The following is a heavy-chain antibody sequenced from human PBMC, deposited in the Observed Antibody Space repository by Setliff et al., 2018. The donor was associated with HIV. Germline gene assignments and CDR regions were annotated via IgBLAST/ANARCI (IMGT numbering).Heavy chain of an antibody. D-gene: IGHD1-26*01. Sequence: LRLSCVASGFTFGDHAMHWVRQAPGKGLECVSLMTNTGNVINYADSVKGRFTISRDNSRNTLYLQMSGLRIEDTATYFCAKDAKGSIDYWGQGTLVTVSS. CDR1: GFTFGDHA. CDR3: AKDAKGSIDY. J-gene: IGHJ4*02. V-gene: IGHV3-30-3*01. CDR2: MTNTGNVI.